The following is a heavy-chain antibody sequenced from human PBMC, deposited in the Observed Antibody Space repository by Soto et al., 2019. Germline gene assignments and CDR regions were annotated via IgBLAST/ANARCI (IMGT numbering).Heavy chain of an antibody. CDR3: ARGRYSYGNGIGLFDY. D-gene: IGHD5-18*01. CDR1: GFTFSSYG. Sequence: GGSLRLSCAASGFTFSSYGMHWVRQAPGKGLEWVAVIWYDGSNKYYADSVKGRFTISRDNSKNTLYLQMNSLRAEDTAVYYCARGRYSYGNGIGLFDYWGQGTLVTVSS. V-gene: IGHV3-33*01. J-gene: IGHJ4*02. CDR2: IWYDGSNK.